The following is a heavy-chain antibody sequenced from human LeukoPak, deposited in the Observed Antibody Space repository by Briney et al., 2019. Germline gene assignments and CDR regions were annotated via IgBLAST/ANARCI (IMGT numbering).Heavy chain of an antibody. CDR2: IYYSGST. V-gene: IGHV4-59*08. J-gene: IGHJ6*02. CDR1: GGSISSYY. D-gene: IGHD3-10*01. CDR3: ARLGEKSYYYGMDV. Sequence: SETLSLTCTLSGGSISSYYWSWIRQPPGKGLEWIGYIYYSGSTNYNPSLKSRVTISVDTSKNQFSLKLSSVTAADTAVYYCARLGEKSYYYGMDVWGQGTTVTVSS.